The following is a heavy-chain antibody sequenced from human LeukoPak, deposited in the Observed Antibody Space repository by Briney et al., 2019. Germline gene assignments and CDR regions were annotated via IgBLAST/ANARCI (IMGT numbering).Heavy chain of an antibody. CDR3: ARGATMWGGDWFDP. CDR2: ISYDGSNK. CDR1: GFTFSSYG. V-gene: IGHV3-30*03. J-gene: IGHJ5*02. Sequence: GGSLRLSCAASGFTFSSYGMHWVRQAPGKGLEWVAVISYDGSNKYYADSVKGRFTISRDNSKNTLYLQMNSLRAEDTAVYYCARGATMWGGDWFDPWGQGTLVTVSS. D-gene: IGHD5-12*01.